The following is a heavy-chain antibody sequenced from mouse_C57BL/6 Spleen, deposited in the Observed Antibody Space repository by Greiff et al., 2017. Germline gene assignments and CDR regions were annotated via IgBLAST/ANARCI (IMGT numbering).Heavy chain of an antibody. D-gene: IGHD4-1*01. Sequence: EVHLVESGGGLVKPGGSLKLSCEASGFTFSDYGMHWVRQAPETGLEWVAYISSGSSTIYYADTVKGRFTISRDKAMNTLFLQMTSLRSEDTARYYCARTGTEKARFAYWGQGTLVTVSA. CDR3: ARTGTEKARFAY. CDR1: GFTFSDYG. V-gene: IGHV5-17*01. J-gene: IGHJ3*01. CDR2: ISSGSSTI.